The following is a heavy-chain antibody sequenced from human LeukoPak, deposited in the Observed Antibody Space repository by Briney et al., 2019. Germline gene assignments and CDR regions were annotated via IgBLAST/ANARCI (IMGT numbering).Heavy chain of an antibody. J-gene: IGHJ4*02. CDR1: GFTFSSYA. D-gene: IGHD3-22*01. CDR3: AKPLVSDYYDSSGYWVY. V-gene: IGHV3-23*01. CDR2: ISGSGDST. Sequence: GGSLRLSCAASGFTFSSYAMSWVRQAPGKGREWVSAISGSGDSTYYSDSVKGRFTISRDNSKNTLYVQMKSLRAEDTAVYYCAKPLVSDYYDSSGYWVYWGQGPLVTVSS.